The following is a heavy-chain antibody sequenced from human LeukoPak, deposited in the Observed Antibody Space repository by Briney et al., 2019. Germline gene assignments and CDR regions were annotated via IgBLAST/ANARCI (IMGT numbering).Heavy chain of an antibody. J-gene: IGHJ6*02. Sequence: GSLILSCASSGFTFRSYSLKLVRQAPGKGLEWVSFIGSSISYISYADSVKGRFTISRDNAKNSLYLEMNSLRAEDTAVYYCAREGYFSGMDVWGQGTTVTVSS. D-gene: IGHD2-21*01. V-gene: IGHV3-21*01. CDR2: IGSSISYI. CDR1: GFTFRSYS. CDR3: AREGYFSGMDV.